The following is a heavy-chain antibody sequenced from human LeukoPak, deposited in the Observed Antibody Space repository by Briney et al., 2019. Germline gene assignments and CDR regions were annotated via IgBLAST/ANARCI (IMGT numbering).Heavy chain of an antibody. V-gene: IGHV3-74*01. D-gene: IGHD6-19*01. CDR1: GFTFSSYW. Sequence: GGSLRLSCAAYGFTFSSYWMHWVRQAPGKGLVWVSRINSDGSSTSYADSVKGRFTISRDNAKNTLYLQMNNLRAEDTAVYYCARWDSSGWHDYWGQGTLVTVSS. CDR3: ARWDSSGWHDY. CDR2: INSDGSST. J-gene: IGHJ4*02.